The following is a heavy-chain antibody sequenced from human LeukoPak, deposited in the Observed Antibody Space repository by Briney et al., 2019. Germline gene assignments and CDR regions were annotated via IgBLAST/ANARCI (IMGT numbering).Heavy chain of an antibody. Sequence: ASVKVSCKVSGYTLTELSMHWVRQAPGKGLEWMGGFDLEDGETIYAQKFQGRVTMTEDTSTDTAYMELSSLRSEDTAVYYCATVYTKGYYFDYWGQGTLVTVSS. V-gene: IGHV1-24*01. J-gene: IGHJ4*02. CDR2: FDLEDGET. CDR3: ATVYTKGYYFDY. D-gene: IGHD2-8*01. CDR1: GYTLTELS.